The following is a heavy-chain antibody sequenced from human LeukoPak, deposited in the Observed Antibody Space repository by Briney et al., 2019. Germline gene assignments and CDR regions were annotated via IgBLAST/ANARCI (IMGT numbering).Heavy chain of an antibody. V-gene: IGHV1-69*05. CDR3: ARVLTTYGTGFDP. CDR1: GGTFSSYA. J-gene: IGHJ5*02. CDR2: IIPIFGTA. Sequence: SVRVSCKASGGTFSSYAISWVRQAPGQGLEWMGRIIPIFGTANYAQKFQGRVTITTDESTSTAYMELSSLRSEDTAVYYCARVLTTYGTGFDPWGQGTLVTVSS. D-gene: IGHD4-17*01.